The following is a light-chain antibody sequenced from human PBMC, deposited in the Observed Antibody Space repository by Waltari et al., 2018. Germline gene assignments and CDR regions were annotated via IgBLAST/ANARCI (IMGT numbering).Light chain of an antibody. J-gene: IGKJ4*01. CDR3: QQYAYSPLT. V-gene: IGKV3-20*01. CDR2: SAS. CDR1: QRVTSSY. Sequence: EIVLTQSPGTLSLSPGDRAKLSCRASQRVTSSYLAWYQQKPGQAPRLLIYSASSRATGIPNRFSGSGSGTDFTLTISGLEPEDFAVYYCQQYAYSPLTFGGGTKVEIK.